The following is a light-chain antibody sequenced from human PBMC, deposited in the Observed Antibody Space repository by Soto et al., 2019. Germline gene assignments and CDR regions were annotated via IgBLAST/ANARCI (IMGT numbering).Light chain of an antibody. Sequence: IAMTQSPDYLAVSLGERATIHCKSSQSVLHTPINRNYLAWYQQKAGQPPKLLFYWASTRGSGFPDRFSASGSGTEFTLTINTLQAEDVAVYHCQQYYIIPPTFGQGTKVELK. CDR1: QSVLHTPINRNY. CDR2: WAS. CDR3: QQYYIIPPT. J-gene: IGKJ1*01. V-gene: IGKV4-1*01.